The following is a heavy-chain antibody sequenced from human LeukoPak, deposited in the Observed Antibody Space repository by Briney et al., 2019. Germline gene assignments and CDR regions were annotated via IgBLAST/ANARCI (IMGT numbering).Heavy chain of an antibody. Sequence: SETLSLTCAVYGGSFSDLHWSWIRQPPGKGLEWIGEINHSGSTNYNPSLKSRVTISVDTSKNQFSLKLSSVTAADTAVYYCARWESNQAAAEHDGETNDAFDIWGQGTMVTVSS. CDR3: ARWESNQAAAEHDGETNDAFDI. J-gene: IGHJ3*02. CDR1: GGSFSDLH. CDR2: INHSGST. D-gene: IGHD6-13*01. V-gene: IGHV4-34*01.